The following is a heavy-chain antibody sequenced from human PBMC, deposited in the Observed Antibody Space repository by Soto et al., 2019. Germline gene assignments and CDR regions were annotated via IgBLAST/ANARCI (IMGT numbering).Heavy chain of an antibody. Sequence: SETLSLTCTFSGGSISSYYWSWIRQPPGKGLEWIGYIYYSGSTNYNPSLKSRVTISVDTSKNQFSLKLSSVTAADTAVYYCARVLHDYVWGSYSPDYWGQGTLVTVSS. CDR1: GGSISSYY. V-gene: IGHV4-59*12. CDR3: ARVLHDYVWGSYSPDY. D-gene: IGHD3-16*01. J-gene: IGHJ4*02. CDR2: IYYSGST.